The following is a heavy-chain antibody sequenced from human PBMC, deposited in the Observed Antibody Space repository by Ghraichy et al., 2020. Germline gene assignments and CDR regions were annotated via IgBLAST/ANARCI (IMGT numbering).Heavy chain of an antibody. D-gene: IGHD3-10*01. Sequence: GESLNISCAASGFSFSNYVMGWVRQAPGKGLQWVSSISESGGSTYYTDSVKGRFTISRDNSKNTLYLQMNSLRAEDTATYYCAKYGSGSRYFDYWGQGTLVTVSS. CDR2: ISESGGST. J-gene: IGHJ4*02. CDR1: GFSFSNYV. CDR3: AKYGSGSRYFDY. V-gene: IGHV3-23*01.